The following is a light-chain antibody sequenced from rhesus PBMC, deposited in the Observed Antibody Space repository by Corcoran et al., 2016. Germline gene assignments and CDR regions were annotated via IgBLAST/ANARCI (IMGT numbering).Light chain of an antibody. CDR2: AAS. CDR1: QGINKE. J-gene: IGKJ1*01. CDR3: LQDYTAPWT. Sequence: DIQMTQSPSSLSASVGDRVTVTCRASQGINKELSWYQQKPRKAPTLLIYAASNLQTGVSSWFSGSGSGTYYTLTISSLQPVDVATYYCLQDYTAPWTFGQGTKVEIE. V-gene: IGKV1-94*01.